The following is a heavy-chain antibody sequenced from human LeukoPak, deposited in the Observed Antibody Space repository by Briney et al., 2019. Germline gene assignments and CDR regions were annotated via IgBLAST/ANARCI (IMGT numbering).Heavy chain of an antibody. CDR2: IYYTGST. D-gene: IGHD3/OR15-3a*01. Sequence: PSETLSLTCTVSGGSISSYYWSWIRQPPGKGLEWIGYIYYTGSTNYNPSLKSRVTISVDTSKNQFSLKLSSVTAADTAVYYCARRWGLDQTLGGAFDIWGQGTMVTVSS. CDR1: GGSISSYY. CDR3: ARRWGLDQTLGGAFDI. J-gene: IGHJ3*02. V-gene: IGHV4-59*01.